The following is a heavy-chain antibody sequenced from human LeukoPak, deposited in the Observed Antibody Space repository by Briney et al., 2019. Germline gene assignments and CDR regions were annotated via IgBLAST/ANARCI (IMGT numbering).Heavy chain of an antibody. V-gene: IGHV3-9*01. CDR2: FSCNSGSI. Sequence: GGSLRLSCAASGFTFDDYAMHWVRHAPGKGLEWVSGFSCNSGSIGYADSVKGRFTISRDNAKNSLYLKMNSLRAEDTALYYCAKDIGSRGSYDAFDYWGQGTLVTVSS. CDR3: AKDIGSRGSYDAFDY. J-gene: IGHJ4*02. D-gene: IGHD3-16*01. CDR1: GFTFDDYA.